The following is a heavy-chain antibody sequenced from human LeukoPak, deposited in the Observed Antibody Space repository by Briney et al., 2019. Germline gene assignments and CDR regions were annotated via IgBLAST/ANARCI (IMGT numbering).Heavy chain of an antibody. J-gene: IGHJ4*02. V-gene: IGHV3-21*01. Sequence: GGSLRLSCAASGFTFSSYSFNWFRQAPGKGLEWVSSISSGSTYIYYGDSVKGRFTISRDNAKNSLYLQMNSLRAEDTAVYYCARGPISVVAALGIFDYWGQGTLVTVSS. D-gene: IGHD2-15*01. CDR3: ARGPISVVAALGIFDY. CDR1: GFTFSSYS. CDR2: ISSGSTYI.